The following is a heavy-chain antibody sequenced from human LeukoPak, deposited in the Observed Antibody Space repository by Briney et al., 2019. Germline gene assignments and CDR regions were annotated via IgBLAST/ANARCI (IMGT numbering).Heavy chain of an antibody. J-gene: IGHJ4*02. V-gene: IGHV3-30-3*01. D-gene: IGHD4-23*01. CDR1: GFTFSSYA. CDR2: ISYDGSNK. Sequence: PGGSLRLSCAASGFTFSSYAMHWVRQAPGKGLEWVAVISYDGSNKYYADSVKGRFTISRDNSKNTLYLQMNSLRSEDTAVYYCAKEPTQYGGLYYFDYWGQGSLVTVSS. CDR3: AKEPTQYGGLYYFDY.